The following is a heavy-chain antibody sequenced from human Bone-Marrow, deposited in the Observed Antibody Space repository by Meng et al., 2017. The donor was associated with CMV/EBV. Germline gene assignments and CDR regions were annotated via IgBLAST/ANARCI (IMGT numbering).Heavy chain of an antibody. CDR2: ITSDGSST. V-gene: IGHV3-74*01. D-gene: IGHD3-22*01. Sequence: GESLKISCAASGFTFSSYEMNWVRQAPGKGLEWVSRITSDGSSTTYADSVKGRFTISRDNAKNTLYLQMNSLGAEDTAVYYCAREYRLKYDSSGFDFWGQGTLVTVSS. J-gene: IGHJ4*02. CDR1: GFTFSSYE. CDR3: AREYRLKYDSSGFDF.